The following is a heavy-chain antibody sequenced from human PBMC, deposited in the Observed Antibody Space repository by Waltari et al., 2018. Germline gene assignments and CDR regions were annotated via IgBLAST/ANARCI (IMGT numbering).Heavy chain of an antibody. V-gene: IGHV3-64D*06. CDR2: INGNGGST. Sequence: EVQLVESGGGLVHPGESLKLSCSASGFTFSNYDMSWVRHGPGKGLEYVSFINGNGGSTLYADSVKGRFTISRDNSKNTLYLQMSSLRIEDTAIYYCVKDYTDSWGQGTLVTVSS. J-gene: IGHJ5*02. CDR1: GFTFSNYD. CDR3: VKDYTDS. D-gene: IGHD3-16*01.